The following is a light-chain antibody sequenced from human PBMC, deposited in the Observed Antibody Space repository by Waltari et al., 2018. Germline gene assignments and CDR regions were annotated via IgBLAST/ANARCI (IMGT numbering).Light chain of an antibody. Sequence: EIVMTQSPATLSVSPGERATLSCRASQSVGGDLAWYQQEPGQAPRLLIYATSTRATACPARFSGSGSGTEVTLTISSLQSEDFAVYYCQQYNNWPLTFGGGTKVEI. J-gene: IGKJ4*01. CDR1: QSVGGD. CDR2: ATS. V-gene: IGKV3-15*01. CDR3: QQYNNWPLT.